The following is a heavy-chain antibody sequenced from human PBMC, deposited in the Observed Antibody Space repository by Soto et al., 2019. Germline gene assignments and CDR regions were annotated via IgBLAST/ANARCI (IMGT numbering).Heavy chain of an antibody. CDR1: GDSVSSNSAA. CDR3: AREIYFGSGSYYNRHGMDV. D-gene: IGHD3-10*01. Sequence: SQTLSLTCAISGDSVSSNSAAWNWIRQSPSRGLEWLGRTYYRSKWYNEYAVSVKGRITINPDTPKNQFSLQLNSVTPEDTAVYYCAREIYFGSGSYYNRHGMDVWGQGTTVTVSS. J-gene: IGHJ6*02. CDR2: TYYRSKWYN. V-gene: IGHV6-1*01.